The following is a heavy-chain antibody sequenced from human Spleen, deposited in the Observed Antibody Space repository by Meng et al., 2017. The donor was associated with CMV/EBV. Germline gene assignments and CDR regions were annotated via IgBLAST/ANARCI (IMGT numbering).Heavy chain of an antibody. CDR3: ARGTLDPYYFDY. CDR2: INHSGST. D-gene: IGHD1-1*01. Sequence: QVQPQESVTGLANPSQTLSLTCAVYGGSFSGYYWSWIRQPPGKGLEWIGEINHSGSTNYNPSLKSRVTISVDTSKNQFSLKLSSVTAADTAVYYCARGTLDPYYFDYWGQGTLVTVSS. J-gene: IGHJ4*02. V-gene: IGHV4-34*09. CDR1: GGSFSGYY.